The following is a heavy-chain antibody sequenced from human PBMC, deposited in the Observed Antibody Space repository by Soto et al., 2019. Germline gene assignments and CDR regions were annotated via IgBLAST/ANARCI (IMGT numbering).Heavy chain of an antibody. Sequence: GGSLRLSCAASGFTFSSYWMHWVRQAPGEGLVWASYIKPDGSRTKDADSVKGRFTISRDNARNTLYLRMNSLRAEDTAVYYCARDNNWSYDSWGRGTLVTVSS. V-gene: IGHV3-74*03. CDR3: ARDNNWSYDS. CDR2: IKPDGSRT. CDR1: GFTFSSYW. D-gene: IGHD1-1*01. J-gene: IGHJ4*02.